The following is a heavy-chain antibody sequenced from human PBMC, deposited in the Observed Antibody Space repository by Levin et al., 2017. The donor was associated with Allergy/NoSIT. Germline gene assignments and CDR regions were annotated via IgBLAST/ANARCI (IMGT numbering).Heavy chain of an antibody. D-gene: IGHD1-26*01. CDR2: ISSGSTHI. CDR1: GFMFSSYS. Sequence: PGGSLRLSCAASGFMFSSYSMNWVRQAPGKGLEWVSCISSGSTHIYYADSVKGRFTISRDNAKNALYLQMNSLRAEDTAVYYCARDWEGRFHYNGMDVWGQGTTVTVSS. CDR3: ARDWEGRFHYNGMDV. J-gene: IGHJ6*02. V-gene: IGHV3-21*06.